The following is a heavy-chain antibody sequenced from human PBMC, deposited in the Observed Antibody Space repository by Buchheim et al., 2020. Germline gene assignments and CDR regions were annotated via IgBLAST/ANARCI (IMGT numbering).Heavy chain of an antibody. CDR2: INPNSGGT. V-gene: IGHV1-2*04. CDR3: ARDREIEYSSSSGFYYYGMDV. CDR1: GYTFTGYY. Sequence: QVQLVQSGAEVKKPGASVKVSCKASGYTFTGYYMHWVRQAPGQGLEWMGWINPNSGGTNYAQKFQGWVTMTRDTSISTAYMELSRLRSDDTAMYYCARDREIEYSSSSGFYYYGMDVWGQGTT. D-gene: IGHD6-6*01. J-gene: IGHJ6*02.